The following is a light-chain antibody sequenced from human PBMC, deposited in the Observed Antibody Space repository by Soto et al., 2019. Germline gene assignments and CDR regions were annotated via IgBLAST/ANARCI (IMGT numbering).Light chain of an antibody. V-gene: IGLV2-14*03. CDR1: SSDVGVYDY. CDR2: GVS. CDR3: SSYTSSITLFV. J-gene: IGLJ1*01. Sequence: QSVLTQPASVSGSPGQSITVSCTGTSSDVGVYDYVSWYQQHPVKAPKLIIYGVSNRPSGVSDRFSGSKSGNTASLTISGLQAEDAADYYCSSYTSSITLFVFGSGTKVTVL.